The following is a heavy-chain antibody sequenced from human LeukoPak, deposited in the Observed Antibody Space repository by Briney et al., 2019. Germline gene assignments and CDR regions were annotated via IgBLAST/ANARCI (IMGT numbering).Heavy chain of an antibody. D-gene: IGHD6-25*01. CDR2: IYYSGST. Sequence: SETLSLTCTVSGGSISSYHWSWIRQPPGKGLEWIGYIYYSGSTNYNPSLKSRVTISVDTSKKQFSLKLRSVTAADTAVYYCASARLGSGLEGAFDVRGQGTMVTVSS. CDR3: ASARLGSGLEGAFDV. J-gene: IGHJ3*01. V-gene: IGHV4-59*01. CDR1: GGSISSYH.